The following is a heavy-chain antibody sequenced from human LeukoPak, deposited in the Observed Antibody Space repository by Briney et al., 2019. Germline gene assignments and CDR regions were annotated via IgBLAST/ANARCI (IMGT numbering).Heavy chain of an antibody. CDR2: INHSGST. CDR3: ARGRIVVVVGFDY. CDR1: GGSFSGYY. J-gene: IGHJ4*02. Sequence: SETLSLTYAVYGGSFSGYYWSWIRQPPGKGLEWIGEINHSGSTNYNPSLKSRVTISVDTSKNQFSLKLSSVTAADTAVYYCARGRIVVVVGFDYWGQGTLVTVSS. V-gene: IGHV4-34*01. D-gene: IGHD2-15*01.